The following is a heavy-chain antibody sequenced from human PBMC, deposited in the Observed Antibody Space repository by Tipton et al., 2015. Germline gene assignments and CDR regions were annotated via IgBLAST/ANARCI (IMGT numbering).Heavy chain of an antibody. CDR1: GFTFNDYG. V-gene: IGHV3-48*02. CDR3: ARSPGTTTYYYYYYGMDV. CDR2: ISSRSDTI. D-gene: IGHD1-26*01. J-gene: IGHJ6*02. Sequence: SLRLSCVVSGFTFNDYGMNWVRQAPGKGLEWISFISSRSDTIYYADSLKGRFTISRDNAKNSLYLQVNSLRDEDTAVYYCARSPGTTTYYYYYYGMDVWGQGTTVTVSS.